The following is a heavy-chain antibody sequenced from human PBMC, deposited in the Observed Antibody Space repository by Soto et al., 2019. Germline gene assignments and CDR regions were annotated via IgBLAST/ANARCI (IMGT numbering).Heavy chain of an antibody. CDR1: GGSISSYY. Sequence: KTSETLSLTCTVSGGSISSYYWSWIRQPPGKGLEWIGYIYYSGSTNYNPSLKSRVTISVDTSKNQFSLKLTSMTAADTAVYFCAKGYPTTIIAMFDPWGKGTLVTVSS. CDR2: IYYSGST. J-gene: IGHJ5*02. D-gene: IGHD3-16*02. V-gene: IGHV4-59*01. CDR3: AKGYPTTIIAMFDP.